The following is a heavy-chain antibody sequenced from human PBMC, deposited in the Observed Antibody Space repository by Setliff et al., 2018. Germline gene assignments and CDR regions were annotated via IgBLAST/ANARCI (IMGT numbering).Heavy chain of an antibody. CDR3: ARGATMVRGVIIYYYYYGMDV. Sequence: ASVKVSCKASGYTFTSYAMHWVRQAPGQRLEWMGWSNAGNGNTKYSQEFQGRVTITRDTSASTAYMELSSLRSEDMAVYYCARGATMVRGVIIYYYYYGMDVWGQGTTVTSP. D-gene: IGHD3-10*01. CDR2: SNAGNGNT. V-gene: IGHV1-3*02. CDR1: GYTFTSYA. J-gene: IGHJ6*02.